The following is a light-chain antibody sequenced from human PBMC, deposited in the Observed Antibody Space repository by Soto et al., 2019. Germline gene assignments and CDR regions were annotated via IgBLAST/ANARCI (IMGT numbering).Light chain of an antibody. J-gene: IGKJ1*01. CDR2: KAS. Sequence: DIQMTQSPSTLSASVGDRVTITCRASQSISSWLAWYQQKPGKAPKLLIYKASSLESGVPSRVSGSGAGTEFTVAISSLQPDDFATYYCQQYNSYSRTFGQGTKVEIK. V-gene: IGKV1-5*03. CDR3: QQYNSYSRT. CDR1: QSISSW.